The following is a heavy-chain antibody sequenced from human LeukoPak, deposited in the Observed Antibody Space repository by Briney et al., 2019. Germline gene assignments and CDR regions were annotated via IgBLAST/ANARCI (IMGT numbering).Heavy chain of an antibody. CDR2: IIPIFGTA. CDR1: GGTFSSYA. CDR3: ARDTYDFWSGFVGGVGY. J-gene: IGHJ4*02. Sequence: GASVKVSCKASGGTFSSYAISWVRQAPGQGLEWMGGIIPIFGTANYAQRFQGRVTITADESTSTAYMELSSLRSDDTAVYYCARDTYDFWSGFVGGVGYWGQGTLVTVSS. V-gene: IGHV1-69*13. D-gene: IGHD3-3*01.